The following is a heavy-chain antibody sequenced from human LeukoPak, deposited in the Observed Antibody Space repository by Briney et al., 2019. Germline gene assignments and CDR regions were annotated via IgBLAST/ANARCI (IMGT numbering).Heavy chain of an antibody. V-gene: IGHV3-30-3*01. CDR1: GFTFSSYA. D-gene: IGHD2-2*01. Sequence: GGSLRLSCAASGFTFSSYAMHWVRQAPGKGLEWVAVISYDGSNKYYADSVKGRFTISRDNSKNTLYLQMNSLRAEDTAVYYCARVGCSSTSCYSVDAFDIWGQGTMVTVSP. J-gene: IGHJ3*02. CDR3: ARVGCSSTSCYSVDAFDI. CDR2: ISYDGSNK.